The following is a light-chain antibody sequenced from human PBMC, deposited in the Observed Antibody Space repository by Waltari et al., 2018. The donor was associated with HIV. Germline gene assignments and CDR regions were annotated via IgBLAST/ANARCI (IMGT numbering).Light chain of an antibody. J-gene: IGKJ4*01. CDR1: RSILDSSNNKNY. CDR2: WAS. Sequence: IVMTQSPASLTLSMGARATINCKSSRSILDSSNNKNYLAWYQQKPGQPPKLLIYWASTRESGRPDRFSGNGSGTNFTLTISGLQTEDLAVYNCEQYLRSPLTCGGGPRVEIK. V-gene: IGKV4-1*01. CDR3: EQYLRSPLT.